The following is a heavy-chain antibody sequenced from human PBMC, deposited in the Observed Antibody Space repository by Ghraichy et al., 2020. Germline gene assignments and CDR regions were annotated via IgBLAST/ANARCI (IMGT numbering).Heavy chain of an antibody. D-gene: IGHD3-10*02. CDR2: DGNSK. J-gene: IGHJ4*02. CDR3: ARERREGPIMLGDY. V-gene: IGHV3-30-3*01. Sequence: GGSLRLSCAASGFTFSTFAMHWVRQAPGKGLEWVAVDGNSKYYADSVRGRFTVSRGNSKNTLYLQMNSLRPEDKAVYYCARERREGPIMLGDYWGQGTQVTVSS. CDR1: GFTFSTFA.